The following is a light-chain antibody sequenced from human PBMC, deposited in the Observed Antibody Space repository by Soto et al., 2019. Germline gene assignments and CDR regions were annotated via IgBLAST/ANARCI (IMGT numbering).Light chain of an antibody. CDR2: DAS. CDR3: QQYDNLPT. Sequence: DIQMTQSPSSLSASVGDRVTITCQASQDISNYLNLYQQKPGKAPKLLIYDASNLETGVPSRFSGSGSGTDFTFTISSLQPEDIATYYCQQYDNLPTFGQGTRLEI. J-gene: IGKJ5*01. V-gene: IGKV1-33*01. CDR1: QDISNY.